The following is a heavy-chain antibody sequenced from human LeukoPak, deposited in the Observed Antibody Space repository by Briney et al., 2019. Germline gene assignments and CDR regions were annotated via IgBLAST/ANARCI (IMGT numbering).Heavy chain of an antibody. Sequence: SETLSLTCTVSGGSISSSSYYWGWIRQPPGKGLEWIGSIYYSGSTYYNPSLKSRVTISVDTSKNQFSLKLSSVTAADTAVYYCARHRGPGAVGDAFDIWGQRTMVTVSS. V-gene: IGHV4-39*01. J-gene: IGHJ3*02. CDR1: GGSISSSSYY. CDR2: IYYSGST. D-gene: IGHD3-16*01. CDR3: ARHRGPGAVGDAFDI.